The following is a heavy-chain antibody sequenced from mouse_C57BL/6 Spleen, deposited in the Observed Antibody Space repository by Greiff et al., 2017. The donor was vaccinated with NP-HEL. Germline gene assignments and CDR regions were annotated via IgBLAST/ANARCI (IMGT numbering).Heavy chain of an antibody. CDR2: INPYNGGT. CDR1: GYTFTDYY. V-gene: IGHV1-19*01. CDR3: ARLGITTVVAPFDY. J-gene: IGHJ2*01. D-gene: IGHD1-1*01. Sequence: EVKVVESGPVLVKPGASVKMSCKASGYTFTDYYMNWVKQSHGKSLEWIGVINPYNGGTSYNQKFKGKATLTVDKSSSTAYMELNSLTSEDSAVYYCARLGITTVVAPFDYWGQGTTLTVSS.